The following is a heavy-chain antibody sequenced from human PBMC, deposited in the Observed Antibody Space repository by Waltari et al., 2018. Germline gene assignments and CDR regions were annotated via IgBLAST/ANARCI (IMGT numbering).Heavy chain of an antibody. CDR3: ARDDTAHAFDI. Sequence: EVQLVESGGGLVQPGGSLRLSCAAPGFTFSGYWMHWFRQPPGKGLVWVSRINSDGRSTSYADSVKGRFTISRDNAKNTLFLQMNSLRAEDTAVYYCARDDTAHAFDIWGQGTLVTVSS. D-gene: IGHD5-18*01. J-gene: IGHJ3*02. V-gene: IGHV3-74*01. CDR2: INSDGRST. CDR1: GFTFSGYW.